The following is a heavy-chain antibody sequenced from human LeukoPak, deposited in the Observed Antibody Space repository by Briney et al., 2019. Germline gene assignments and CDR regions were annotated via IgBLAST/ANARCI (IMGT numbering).Heavy chain of an antibody. CDR2: IYSGGST. CDR1: LFTVSRNY. J-gene: IGHJ4*02. CDR3: ATWPLYDFWSGYYRIGSDY. Sequence: GGALRLSCAASLFTVSRNYISWVRQAPGQGLEWVSFIYSGGSTYYADSVNGRFTISIGNSKNTLYLHMNRPRAGDTAVYFFATWPLYDFWSGYYRIGSDYCGQGTLVTVSS. D-gene: IGHD3-3*01. V-gene: IGHV3-53*01.